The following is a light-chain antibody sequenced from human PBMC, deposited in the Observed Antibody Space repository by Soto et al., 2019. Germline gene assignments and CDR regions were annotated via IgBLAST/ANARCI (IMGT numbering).Light chain of an antibody. CDR2: KAS. CDR1: QSISSW. J-gene: IGKJ1*01. CDR3: QQYNDKWT. V-gene: IGKV1-5*03. Sequence: DIQMTQSPSTLSASVGDRVTITCRASQSISSWLAWYQQKPGKAPNLLIYKASSLQSGVPSRFSSSGSGTEFTLTTSSLQPDDCGTYFCQQYNDKWTFGQGTKVEIK.